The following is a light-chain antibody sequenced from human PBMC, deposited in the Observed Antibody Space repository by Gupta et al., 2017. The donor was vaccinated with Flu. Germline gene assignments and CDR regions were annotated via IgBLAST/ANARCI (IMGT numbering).Light chain of an antibody. CDR1: QSGLYSSNNKNY. Sequence: DIVMTQSPDSLAVSLGERATINCKSSQSGLYSSNNKNYLAWYQQKPGQPPKLLIYWASTRESGVPDRFSGSGSGTDFTLTISSLQAEDVAVYYCQQYYSTPRTFDQGTKVEIK. V-gene: IGKV4-1*01. CDR3: QQYYSTPRT. CDR2: WAS. J-gene: IGKJ1*01.